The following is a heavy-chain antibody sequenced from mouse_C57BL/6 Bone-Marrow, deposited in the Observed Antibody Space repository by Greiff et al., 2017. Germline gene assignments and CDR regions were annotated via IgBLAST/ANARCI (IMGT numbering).Heavy chain of an antibody. D-gene: IGHD2-4*01. Sequence: EVKLVESGGGLVKPGGSLKLSCAASGFTFSSYAMSWVRQTPEKRLEWVATISDGGSYTYYPDNVKGRFTISRDNAKKNLYLQMSHLKSEDTAMYYCARHYDYDVYAMDYWGQGTSVTVSS. CDR3: ARHYDYDVYAMDY. V-gene: IGHV5-4*03. CDR2: ISDGGSYT. J-gene: IGHJ4*01. CDR1: GFTFSSYA.